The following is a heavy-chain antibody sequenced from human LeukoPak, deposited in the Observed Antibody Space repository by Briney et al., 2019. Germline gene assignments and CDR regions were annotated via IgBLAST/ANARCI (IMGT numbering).Heavy chain of an antibody. Sequence: GASVKVSCKASGYTFTRYGISWVRQAPGQGLEWMGWISAYNGNTNYAQKLQGRVTMTTDTSTSTAYMELRSLRSDDTAVYYCARAGAGWYVSRAFDIWGQGTMVTVSS. CDR1: GYTFTRYG. J-gene: IGHJ3*02. CDR2: ISAYNGNT. V-gene: IGHV1-18*01. CDR3: ARAGAGWYVSRAFDI. D-gene: IGHD3-16*01.